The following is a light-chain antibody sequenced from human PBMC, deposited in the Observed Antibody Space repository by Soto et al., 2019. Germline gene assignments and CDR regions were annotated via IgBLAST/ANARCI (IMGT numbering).Light chain of an antibody. Sequence: EIVMTQSPATLSVSPGERATLSCRASQSVSSNLAWYQQKPGQAPRLLIYGASTRATGIPARFSGSGSGTEFTLTISSLQSEDFAVYYCQQYKNWLTWTFGQGTKVDNK. V-gene: IGKV3-15*01. CDR1: QSVSSN. CDR3: QQYKNWLTWT. J-gene: IGKJ1*01. CDR2: GAS.